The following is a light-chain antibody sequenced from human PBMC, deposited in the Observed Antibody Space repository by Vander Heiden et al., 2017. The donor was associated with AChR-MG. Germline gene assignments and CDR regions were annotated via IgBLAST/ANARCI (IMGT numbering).Light chain of an antibody. CDR1: SSNIGAGYE. Sequence: QSVLTQPPSVSGAPGQRVTLSCTGSSSNIGAGYEVHWYQQLPGTAPKLLIYGNSNRPSGVPDRFSGSKSGTSASLAITGLQAEDEADDYCQSYDSSLSGSDWVFGGGTKLTVL. CDR2: GNS. J-gene: IGLJ3*02. CDR3: QSYDSSLSGSDWV. V-gene: IGLV1-40*01.